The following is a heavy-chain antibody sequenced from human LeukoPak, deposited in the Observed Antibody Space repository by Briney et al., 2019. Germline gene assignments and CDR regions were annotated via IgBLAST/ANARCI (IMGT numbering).Heavy chain of an antibody. J-gene: IGHJ4*02. CDR2: IYYSGST. CDR1: GGSISGNIYY. V-gene: IGHV4-39*01. Sequence: PSETLSLTCSVSGGSISGNIYYWGWIRQPPGKGLEWIGSIYYSGSTYYSPSLKSRVTISVDTSKNQFSLKLSSVTAADTAVYYCARSRSGTRWIISIDYWGQGTLVTVSS. D-gene: IGHD3-10*01. CDR3: ARSRSGTRWIISIDY.